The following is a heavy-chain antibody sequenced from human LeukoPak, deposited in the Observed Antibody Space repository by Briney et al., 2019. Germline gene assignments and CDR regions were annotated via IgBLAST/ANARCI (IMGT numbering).Heavy chain of an antibody. CDR1: GASISSYY. D-gene: IGHD2-21*01. Sequence: ASETLSLTCTVSGASISSYYWSWIRQPPGKGLEYIGYIYYSGSTNYSPSLKSRVTMSVDTSKNQFSLKLSYVTAADTAVYYCARDGLGWGLPFDYWGQGTLVTVSP. CDR2: IYYSGST. V-gene: IGHV4-59*01. CDR3: ARDGLGWGLPFDY. J-gene: IGHJ4*02.